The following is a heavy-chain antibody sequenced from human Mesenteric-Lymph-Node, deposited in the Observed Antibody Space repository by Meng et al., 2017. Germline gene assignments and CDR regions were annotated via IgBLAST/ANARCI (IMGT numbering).Heavy chain of an antibody. V-gene: IGHV4-30-4*01. J-gene: IGHJ4*02. D-gene: IGHD2-2*01. CDR2: MDYRGST. CDR3: ARGELLWDY. Sequence: HLQGAAPGLVKPHPPLSLTCTVSGDSIRIGEYFWSWIRQPPGKGLEWIGYMDYRGSTFYNPSLKSRVTISVDTSKNQFSLKLSSVTAADTAVYFCARGELLWDYWGQGTLVTVSS. CDR1: GDSIRIGEYF.